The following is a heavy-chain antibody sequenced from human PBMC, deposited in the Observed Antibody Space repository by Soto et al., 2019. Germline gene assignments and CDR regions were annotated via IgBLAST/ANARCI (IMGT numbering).Heavy chain of an antibody. CDR1: GFTFSSYA. Sequence: EVQLLESGGGLVQPGGSLSLSCAASGFTFSSYALSWVRQAPGKGLEWVSVISGSDDSTYYADSVKGRFTISRDNSKNTLYLQMNSLRAEDTAVYYCAKRSSSSTFDYWGQGTLVTVSS. D-gene: IGHD6-6*01. V-gene: IGHV3-23*01. CDR2: ISGSDDST. CDR3: AKRSSSSTFDY. J-gene: IGHJ4*02.